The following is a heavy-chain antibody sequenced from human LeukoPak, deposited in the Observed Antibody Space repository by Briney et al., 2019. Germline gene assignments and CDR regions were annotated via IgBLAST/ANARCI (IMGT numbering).Heavy chain of an antibody. CDR2: IYYSGST. Sequence: SETLSLTCTVSGGSISSYYWSWIRQPPGKGLEWIGYIYYSGSTNHNPSLKSRVTISVDTSKNQFSLKLSSVTAADTAVYYCARLAVAGFDYWGQGTLVTVSS. CDR1: GGSISSYY. D-gene: IGHD6-19*01. V-gene: IGHV4-59*01. CDR3: ARLAVAGFDY. J-gene: IGHJ4*02.